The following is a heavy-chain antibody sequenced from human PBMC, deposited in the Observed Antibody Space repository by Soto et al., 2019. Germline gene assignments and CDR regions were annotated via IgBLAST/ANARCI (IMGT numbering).Heavy chain of an antibody. Sequence: QVQLVQSGAEVKKPGSSVKVSCKASGGTFSSYAISWVRQAPGQGLEWMGGIIPIFGTADYAQKFQGRVTITADESTSTGNMELSSLRSEVTAVYYCASHYDSSGYYYRGLDYWGQGTLVTVSS. J-gene: IGHJ4*02. CDR3: ASHYDSSGYYYRGLDY. D-gene: IGHD3-22*01. CDR2: IIPIFGTA. V-gene: IGHV1-69*12. CDR1: GGTFSSYA.